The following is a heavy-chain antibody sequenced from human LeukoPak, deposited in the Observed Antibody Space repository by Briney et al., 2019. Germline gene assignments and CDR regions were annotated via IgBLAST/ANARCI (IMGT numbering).Heavy chain of an antibody. Sequence: SETLSLTCIVSGGSINNYYWSWIRQPPGKGLEWVGEVSFRGSTNYNPSLTSRVTISPGTSRNQFSLKLSSVTAADTAVYYCATTNDGGGYQWGDFFDFWGQGTLVTVSS. J-gene: IGHJ4*02. V-gene: IGHV4-59*08. CDR2: VSFRGST. CDR1: GGSINNYY. D-gene: IGHD3-22*01. CDR3: ATTNDGGGYQWGDFFDF.